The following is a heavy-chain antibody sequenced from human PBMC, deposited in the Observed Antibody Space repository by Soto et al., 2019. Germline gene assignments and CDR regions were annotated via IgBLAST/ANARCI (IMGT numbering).Heavy chain of an antibody. Sequence: QVQLAQSGAEMTKPGSSVKVSCRASGGSFSDFAFSWVRQAPGQGLEWMGGIIPMFAATKYAQRLQDRVTITADESTNTVYLALNRLTSEDTDIYYCARGAIAAVPAALSSYHDYTNYRFDSWGQGTLVTVSS. CDR1: GGSFSDFA. CDR3: ARGAIAAVPAALSSYHDYTNYRFDS. V-gene: IGHV1-69*01. J-gene: IGHJ4*02. D-gene: IGHD2-15*01. CDR2: IIPMFAAT.